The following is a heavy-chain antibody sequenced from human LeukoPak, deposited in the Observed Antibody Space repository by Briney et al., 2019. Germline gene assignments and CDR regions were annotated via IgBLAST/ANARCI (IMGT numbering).Heavy chain of an antibody. CDR3: ARKRITMIVDI. V-gene: IGHV4-59*01. Sequence: SETLSLTCTVSGGSISSYYWSWIRQPPGKGLEWIGYIYYSGSTNYNPSLKSRVTISVDTSKNQFSLKLSSVTAADTAVYYCARKRITMIVDIWSQGTMVTVSS. J-gene: IGHJ3*02. D-gene: IGHD3-22*01. CDR1: GGSISSYY. CDR2: IYYSGST.